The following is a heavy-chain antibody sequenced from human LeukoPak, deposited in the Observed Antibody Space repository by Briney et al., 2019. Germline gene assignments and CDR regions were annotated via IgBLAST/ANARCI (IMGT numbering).Heavy chain of an antibody. CDR2: INHSGST. CDR1: GGSFSGYY. Sequence: SETLSLTCAVYGGSFSGYYWSWIRQTPGKGLEWIGEINHSGSTNYNPSLKSRVTISVDTSKNQFSLKLSSVTAADTAVYYCARGNRPGIAVAGTSEYYGMDVWGQGTTVTVSS. V-gene: IGHV4-34*01. D-gene: IGHD6-19*01. J-gene: IGHJ6*02. CDR3: ARGNRPGIAVAGTSEYYGMDV.